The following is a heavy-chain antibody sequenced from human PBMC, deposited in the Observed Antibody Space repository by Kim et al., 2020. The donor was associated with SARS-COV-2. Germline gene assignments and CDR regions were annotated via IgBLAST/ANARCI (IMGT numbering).Heavy chain of an antibody. CDR3: AKDAGITMILDYFDY. J-gene: IGHJ4*02. D-gene: IGHD3-22*01. V-gene: IGHV3-30*02. Sequence: DAVKGRFTISRDNSKNTLYLQMNSLRAEDTAVYYCAKDAGITMILDYFDYWGQGTLVTVSS.